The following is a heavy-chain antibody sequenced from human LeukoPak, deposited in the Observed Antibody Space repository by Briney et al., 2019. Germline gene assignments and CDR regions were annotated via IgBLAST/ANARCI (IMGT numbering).Heavy chain of an antibody. CDR2: IRSEPDGGTP. J-gene: IGHJ1*01. V-gene: IGHV3-15*01. D-gene: IGHD2/OR15-2a*01. Sequence: GGSLRLSCAASGFTFSYAWMNWVRQAPGKGLEWVAHIRSEPDGGTPDYAAPVKGRFTISRDDSKNTLYLQMNSLKTEDTAVYYCTTPTFHWGQGTLVTVSS. CDR3: TTPTFH. CDR1: GFTFSYAW.